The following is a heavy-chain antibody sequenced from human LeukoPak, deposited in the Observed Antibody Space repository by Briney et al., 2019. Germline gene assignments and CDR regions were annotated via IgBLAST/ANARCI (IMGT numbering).Heavy chain of an antibody. V-gene: IGHV3-30*02. CDR2: IRYDGSNK. CDR1: GFTFSSYG. Sequence: PGGSLRLSCAASGFTFSSYGMHWVRQAPGKGLEWVAFIRYDGSNKYYADSAKGRFTISRDNSKNTLYLQMNSLRAEDTAVYYCAKDSRNYYYDSSGYYYGMNYWGQGTLVTVSS. CDR3: AKDSRNYYYDSSGYYYGMNY. J-gene: IGHJ4*02. D-gene: IGHD3-22*01.